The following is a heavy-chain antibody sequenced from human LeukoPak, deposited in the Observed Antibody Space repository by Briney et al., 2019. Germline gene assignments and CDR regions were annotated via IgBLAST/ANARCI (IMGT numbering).Heavy chain of an antibody. Sequence: GGSLRLSCAASGFTVSSNYMSWVRQAPGKGLEWVSVTYSGGSAYYADSVKGRFTISRDNSKNTLYLQMNSLRAEDTAVYYCASQRSYYYGMDVWGKGTTVTVSS. CDR1: GFTVSSNY. CDR2: TYSGGSA. CDR3: ASQRSYYYGMDV. J-gene: IGHJ6*04. V-gene: IGHV3-53*01.